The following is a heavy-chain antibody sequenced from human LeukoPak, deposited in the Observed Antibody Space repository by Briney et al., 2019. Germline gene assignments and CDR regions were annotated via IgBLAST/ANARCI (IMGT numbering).Heavy chain of an antibody. J-gene: IGHJ4*02. D-gene: IGHD5-12*01. V-gene: IGHV1-69*04. CDR1: GGTFSSYA. Sequence: SVKVSCKASGGTFSSYAISWVRQAPGQGLERMGRIIPILGIANYAQKFQGRVTITADKSTSTAYMELSSLRSEDTAVYYCARPQNSGYEYWGQGTLVTVSS. CDR3: ARPQNSGYEY. CDR2: IIPILGIA.